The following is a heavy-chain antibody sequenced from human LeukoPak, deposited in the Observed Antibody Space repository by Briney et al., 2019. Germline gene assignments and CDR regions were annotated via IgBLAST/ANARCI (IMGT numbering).Heavy chain of an antibody. Sequence: KGLEWIGEINHSGSTNYNPSLKSRVTISVDTSKNQFSLKLSSVTAADTAVYYCARGPGFADWGQGTLVTVSS. D-gene: IGHD3-9*01. CDR2: INHSGST. V-gene: IGHV4-34*01. CDR3: ARGPGFAD. J-gene: IGHJ4*02.